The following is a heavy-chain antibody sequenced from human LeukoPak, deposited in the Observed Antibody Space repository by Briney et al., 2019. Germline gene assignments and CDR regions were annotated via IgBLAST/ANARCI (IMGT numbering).Heavy chain of an antibody. CDR1: GFTVSSNY. CDR2: IYSGGST. V-gene: IGHV3-66*01. Sequence: GGSLRLSCAASGFTVSSNYMSWVRQAPGKGLEWVSVIYSGGSTYYADSVKGRFTISRDNSKNTLYLQINSLRAEDTAVYYCARDDIAVAGQDYWGQGTLVTVSS. D-gene: IGHD6-19*01. CDR3: ARDDIAVAGQDY. J-gene: IGHJ4*02.